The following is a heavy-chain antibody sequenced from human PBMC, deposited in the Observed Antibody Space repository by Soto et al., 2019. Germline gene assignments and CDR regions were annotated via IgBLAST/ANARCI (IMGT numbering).Heavy chain of an antibody. J-gene: IGHJ4*02. CDR1: GFTFSNYA. CDR3: AKDRERIATRSIDY. Sequence: EVQLLESGGGLVQPGGSLRLSCTASGFTFSNYAMNWVRQAPGKGLEWVSGISGSGVSTYYADSVKGRFTISRDNSKSTLYLQMNSLRAEDTAVYYCAKDRERIATRSIDYWGQGTLVTVSS. CDR2: ISGSGVST. V-gene: IGHV3-23*01. D-gene: IGHD6-6*01.